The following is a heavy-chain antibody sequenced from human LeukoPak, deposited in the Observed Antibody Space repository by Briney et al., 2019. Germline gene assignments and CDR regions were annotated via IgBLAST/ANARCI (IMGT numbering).Heavy chain of an antibody. CDR1: GFTFSTYW. D-gene: IGHD4-17*01. Sequence: GGSLRLSCEASGFTFSTYWMSWVREAPGKGLEWVANIKVDGSESYYGDSVKGRFTISRDNAKNSLYLQMNSLRVEDTAVYYCATVRYGNYFDHWGQGTLVTASS. CDR2: IKVDGSES. CDR3: ATVRYGNYFDH. V-gene: IGHV3-7*01. J-gene: IGHJ4*02.